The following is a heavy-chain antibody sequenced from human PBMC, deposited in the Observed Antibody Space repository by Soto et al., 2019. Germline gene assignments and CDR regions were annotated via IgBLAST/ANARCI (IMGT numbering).Heavy chain of an antibody. CDR3: ATELSTTYGMDV. J-gene: IGHJ6*02. CDR2: IYTDDNI. CDR1: GFTVSGNY. D-gene: IGHD2-2*01. Sequence: EVQLVESGGGLVQPGGSLRLSCAASGFTVSGNYVTWVRQAPGKGLEWVSVIYTDDNIYNADSVTGRFPIPRDNSKITFYLQLIRLSVEDTAVYYCATELSTTYGMDVWGQGTNVTVSS. V-gene: IGHV3-53*01.